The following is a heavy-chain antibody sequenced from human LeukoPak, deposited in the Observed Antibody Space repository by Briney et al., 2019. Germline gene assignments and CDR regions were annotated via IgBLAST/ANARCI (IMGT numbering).Heavy chain of an antibody. CDR3: VRGPYLVAATSEYFQH. CDR2: ISNSGGST. CDR1: GFTFSSYA. D-gene: IGHD2-15*01. J-gene: IGHJ1*01. Sequence: GGSLRLSCAASGFTFSSYAMSWVRQAPGKGLEWVSAISNSGGSTYYADSVKGRFTISRDNSKNTLYLQMNSLRAEDTAVYYCVRGPYLVAATSEYFQHWGQGTLVTVSS. V-gene: IGHV3-23*01.